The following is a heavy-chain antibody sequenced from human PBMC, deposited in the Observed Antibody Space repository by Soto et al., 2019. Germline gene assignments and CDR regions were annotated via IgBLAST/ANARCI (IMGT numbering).Heavy chain of an antibody. V-gene: IGHV3-23*01. J-gene: IGHJ6*02. D-gene: IGHD2-8*01. CDR1: GFTFSSFA. CDR2: ISGSADST. CDR3: AKTRGAMIYAISVYGMDV. Sequence: EVQLLESGGGLVQPGGSLRLSCAASGFTFSSFALNWVRQAPGKGLEWVSIISGSADSTFYADSVKGRFTISRANSKNMLYLQINSPRAEDTAVYYCAKTRGAMIYAISVYGMDVWGQGTTVTVSS.